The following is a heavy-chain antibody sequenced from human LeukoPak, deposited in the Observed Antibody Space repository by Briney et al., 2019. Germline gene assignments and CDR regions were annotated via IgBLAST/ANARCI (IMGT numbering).Heavy chain of an antibody. D-gene: IGHD3-3*01. Sequence: SETLSLTCAVYGGSFSGYYWSWIRQPPGKGLEWIGEINHSGSTNYNPSLKSRVTISVDTSKNQFSLKLSSVTAADTAVYYCASRADDFWSGEAWFDPWGQGTLVTVSS. J-gene: IGHJ5*02. CDR1: GGSFSGYY. CDR3: ASRADDFWSGEAWFDP. V-gene: IGHV4-34*01. CDR2: INHSGST.